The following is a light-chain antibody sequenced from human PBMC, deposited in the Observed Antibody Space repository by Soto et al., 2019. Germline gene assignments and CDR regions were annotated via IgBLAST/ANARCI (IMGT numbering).Light chain of an antibody. V-gene: IGKV3-11*01. CDR1: QSVNTY. CDR3: QQRTISAFT. CDR2: DAS. Sequence: EIVLTQSPATLSLSPGERATLSCRASQSVNTYLAWYQQKPGQAPRLLIYDASSRATGVPARFSGSGSGTDFTLTISSLEPEDLAVYYCQQRTISAFTFGGGAKLEIK. J-gene: IGKJ4*01.